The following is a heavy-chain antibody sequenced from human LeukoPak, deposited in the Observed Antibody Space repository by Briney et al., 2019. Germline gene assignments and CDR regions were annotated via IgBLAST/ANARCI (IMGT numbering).Heavy chain of an antibody. CDR3: AKDSHWILFDD. D-gene: IGHD2-2*03. Sequence: GTLRLSCSASGFTFTTYGMNWVRQAPGKGLEWVSGIGGSGIRTYYADSVKGRFTISRDNSKNTLYLQMNSLRDEDTAVYYCAKDSHWILFDDWGQGTLVTVSS. J-gene: IGHJ4*02. CDR2: IGGSGIRT. CDR1: GFTFTTYG. V-gene: IGHV3-23*01.